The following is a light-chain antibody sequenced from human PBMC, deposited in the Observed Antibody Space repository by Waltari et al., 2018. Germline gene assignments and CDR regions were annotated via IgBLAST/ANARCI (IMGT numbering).Light chain of an antibody. CDR3: QQSYITPAT. CDR1: QSISSY. CDR2: AAS. J-gene: IGKJ4*01. Sequence: DIQMTQSPSSLSASVGDRVTITCRASQSISSYLSWYQHQPGKAPKLLIYAASTLQGGVPPRFSGRGSGTDFTLTIRSLQVEDSATYYCQQSYITPATFGGGTKVEIK. V-gene: IGKV1-39*01.